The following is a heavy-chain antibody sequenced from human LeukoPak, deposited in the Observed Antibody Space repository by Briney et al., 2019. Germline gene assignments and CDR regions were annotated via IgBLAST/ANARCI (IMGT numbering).Heavy chain of an antibody. CDR1: GFTFSRYW. CDR2: IFSDGTIT. D-gene: IGHD3-9*01. CDR3: VTLTGPLENAFDI. Sequence: PGGSLRLSCAASGFTFSRYWMHWLRQAPGKGLVWVSAIFSDGTITRYADSVKGRFTISRDNARNTLYLQMDSLRAEDTAVYYCVTLTGPLENAFDIWGQGTMVTVSS. J-gene: IGHJ3*02. V-gene: IGHV3-74*01.